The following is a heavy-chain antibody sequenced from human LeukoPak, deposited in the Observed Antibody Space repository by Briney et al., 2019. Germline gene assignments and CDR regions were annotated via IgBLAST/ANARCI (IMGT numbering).Heavy chain of an antibody. CDR2: ISSSGSTI. D-gene: IGHD6-19*01. Sequence: PGGSLRLSCAASGFTFSSYEMNWVRQAPGKGLEWVSYISSSGSTIYYADSVKGRFTISRDNAKNSLYLQMNSLRAEDTAVYYCARDFSVAGTDYWGQGTLVTVSS. CDR1: GFTFSSYE. J-gene: IGHJ4*02. V-gene: IGHV3-48*03. CDR3: ARDFSVAGTDY.